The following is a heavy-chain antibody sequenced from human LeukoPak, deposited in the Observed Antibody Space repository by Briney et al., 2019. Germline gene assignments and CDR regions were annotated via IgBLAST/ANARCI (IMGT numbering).Heavy chain of an antibody. D-gene: IGHD3-10*01. CDR1: GFTFRKYW. Sequence: GGSLRLSCTGSGFTFRKYWMTWVRQAPGKGLECVANIKQDESEKYYVDPVKGRFTISRDNAKNSLYLQMNSLRAEDTAVYYCGKDKEEMVRAPYAFGIWGQGTMVTVSS. CDR3: GKDKEEMVRAPYAFGI. J-gene: IGHJ3*02. CDR2: IKQDESEK. V-gene: IGHV3-7*01.